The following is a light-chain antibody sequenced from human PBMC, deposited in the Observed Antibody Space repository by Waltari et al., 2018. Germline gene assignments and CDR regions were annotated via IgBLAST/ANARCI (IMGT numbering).Light chain of an antibody. J-gene: IGLJ1*01. CDR2: EVN. CDR1: SSDVGGYIF. V-gene: IGLV2-14*01. CDR3: SSYASSGTLV. Sequence: QSALTQPASVSGSPGQSITISCTGTSSDVGGYIFPSWYQVHPGKVPKLIIYEVNRRPSGVSNRFSGPKSGNTASLTISGLQAEDEADFYCSSYASSGTLVFGSGTKVTVL.